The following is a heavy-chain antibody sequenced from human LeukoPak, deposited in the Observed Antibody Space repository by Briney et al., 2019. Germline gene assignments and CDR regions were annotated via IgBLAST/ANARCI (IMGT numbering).Heavy chain of an antibody. CDR3: ARVPPPNTAMVRYYYGMDV. D-gene: IGHD5-18*01. J-gene: IGHJ6*02. CDR1: GFTFDDYG. V-gene: IGHV3-20*04. Sequence: GGPLRPSCAASGFTFDDYGMSWVRQAGGKGLEWVSGINWNGGSTVYADSVTGGFTISSENARNSPSLQMNSLRAEDTAVYYCARVPPPNTAMVRYYYGMDVWGQGTTVTVSS. CDR2: INWNGGST.